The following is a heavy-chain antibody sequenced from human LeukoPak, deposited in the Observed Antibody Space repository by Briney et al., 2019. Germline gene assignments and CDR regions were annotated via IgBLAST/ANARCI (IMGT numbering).Heavy chain of an antibody. Sequence: ASVKVSCKASGGTFSSYAISWVRQAPGQGLEWMGWISAYNGNTNYAQKLQGRVTMTTDTSTSTAYMELRSLRSDDTAVYYCARGSAYYYGSGSSHDYWGQGTLVTVSS. CDR1: GGTFSSYA. CDR3: ARGSAYYYGSGSSHDY. V-gene: IGHV1-18*01. CDR2: ISAYNGNT. D-gene: IGHD3-10*01. J-gene: IGHJ4*02.